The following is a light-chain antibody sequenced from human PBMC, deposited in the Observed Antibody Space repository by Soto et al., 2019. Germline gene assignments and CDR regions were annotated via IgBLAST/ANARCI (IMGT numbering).Light chain of an antibody. J-gene: IGLJ2*01. CDR2: GVS. CDR1: ASDIGNYNY. CDR3: QSYDSSNVV. Sequence: QSVLTQPASVSGSPGQSITISCTGTASDIGNYNYVSWYQLHPGKAPKLLIYGVSNRPSGVSNRFSGSKSGNAASLTISGLQAEDEADYYCQSYDSSNVVFGGGTQLTVL. V-gene: IGLV2-14*01.